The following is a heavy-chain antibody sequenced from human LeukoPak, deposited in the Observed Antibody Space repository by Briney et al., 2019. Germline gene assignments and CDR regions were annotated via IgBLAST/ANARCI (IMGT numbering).Heavy chain of an antibody. D-gene: IGHD3-10*01. CDR1: GFTFSSYA. Sequence: GSLRLSCAASGFTFSSYAMSWVRQAPGKGLEWVSAISGSGGSTYYADSVKGRFTISRDNSKNTLYLQMNSLRAEDTAVYYCGRVRRVRGVIKGDYFDYWGQGTLVTVSS. J-gene: IGHJ4*02. V-gene: IGHV3-23*01. CDR2: ISGSGGST. CDR3: GRVRRVRGVIKGDYFDY.